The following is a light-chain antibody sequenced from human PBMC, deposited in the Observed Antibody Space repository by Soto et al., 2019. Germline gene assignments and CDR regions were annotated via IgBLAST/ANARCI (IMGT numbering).Light chain of an antibody. CDR3: QQYYSYPRT. CDR1: QGISSY. CDR2: AAS. Sequence: AIRMTQSPSSFSASTGDRVTITCRASQGISSYLAWYQQKPGQAPKLLIYAASTLQSGVPSRFSGSGSRTDFTLTISCLQSEDFATYYCQQYYSYPRTFGQGNKVEIK. V-gene: IGKV1-8*01. J-gene: IGKJ1*01.